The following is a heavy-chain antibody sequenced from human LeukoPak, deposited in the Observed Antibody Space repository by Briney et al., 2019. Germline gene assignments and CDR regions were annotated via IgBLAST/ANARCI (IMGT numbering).Heavy chain of an antibody. CDR3: ARGATDVTRWFDP. D-gene: IGHD1-1*01. Sequence: GGSLRLSCAASGFTFSSYSMNWVRQAPGKGLEWVSYISSSSGNIYYADSVKGRFTISRDNAKNSLYLQMNGLRAEDTAVYYCARGATDVTRWFDPWGQGTRVTVSS. J-gene: IGHJ5*02. V-gene: IGHV3-21*05. CDR1: GFTFSSYS. CDR2: ISSSSGNI.